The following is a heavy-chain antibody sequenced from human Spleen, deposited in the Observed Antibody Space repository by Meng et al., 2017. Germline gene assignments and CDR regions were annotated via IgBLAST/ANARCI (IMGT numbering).Heavy chain of an antibody. J-gene: IGHJ3*02. CDR2: FDPEDGET. Sequence: ASVKVSCKVSGYTLTELSMHWVRQAPGKGLEWMGGFDPEDGETIYAQKFQGRVTMTTDTSTSTAYMELRSLRSDDTAVYYCARVLVKSSSRGNAFDIWGQGTMVTVSS. CDR1: GYTLTELS. D-gene: IGHD6-13*01. V-gene: IGHV1-24*01. CDR3: ARVLVKSSSRGNAFDI.